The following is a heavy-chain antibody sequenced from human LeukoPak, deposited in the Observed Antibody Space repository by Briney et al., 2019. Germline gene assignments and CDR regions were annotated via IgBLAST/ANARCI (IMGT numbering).Heavy chain of an antibody. V-gene: IGHV4-39*07. CDR3: ARVPLWFGELSPFDY. D-gene: IGHD3-10*01. CDR2: IYYSGST. Sequence: SETLSLTCTVSGGSISSSSYYWGWIRQPPGKGLEWIGSIYYSGSTYYNPSLKSRVTISVDTSKNQFSLKLSSVTAADTAVYYCARVPLWFGELSPFDYWGQGTLVTVSS. CDR1: GGSISSSSYY. J-gene: IGHJ4*02.